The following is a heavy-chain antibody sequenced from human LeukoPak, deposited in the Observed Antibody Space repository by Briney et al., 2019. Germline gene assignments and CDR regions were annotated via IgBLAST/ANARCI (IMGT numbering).Heavy chain of an antibody. Sequence: SETLSLTCTISGGSMSYYYWSWIRQPPGKGLEWIGYIYHSGSTNYNPSLRSRVTISVDRSKKLFSLSLSSMTAADTAVYYCARHESKDGYLDFDYWGQGTLVTVSS. CDR2: IYHSGST. J-gene: IGHJ4*02. V-gene: IGHV4-59*08. CDR1: GGSMSYYY. CDR3: ARHESKDGYLDFDY. D-gene: IGHD5-24*01.